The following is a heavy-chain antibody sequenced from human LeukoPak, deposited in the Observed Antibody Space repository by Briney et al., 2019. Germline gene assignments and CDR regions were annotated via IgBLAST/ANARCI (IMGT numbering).Heavy chain of an antibody. Sequence: PSETLSLTCTVSGGSISNYYWSWIRQPPGKGLEWIGHIYYSGATKYNPSLKSRITISVDTSKNQFSLKLSSVTAADTAVYYCARQGQWLVFWFDPWGQGTLVTVSS. D-gene: IGHD6-19*01. V-gene: IGHV4-59*08. CDR2: IYYSGAT. CDR1: GGSISNYY. J-gene: IGHJ5*02. CDR3: ARQGQWLVFWFDP.